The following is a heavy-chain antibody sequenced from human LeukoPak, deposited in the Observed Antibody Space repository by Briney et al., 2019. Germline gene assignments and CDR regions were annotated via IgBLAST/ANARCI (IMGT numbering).Heavy chain of an antibody. CDR1: GGSFSGYY. CDR2: INHSGRT. V-gene: IGHV4-34*01. D-gene: IGHD3-3*01. Sequence: SETLSLTCSVYGGSFSGYYWSWIRQPPGHGLEWIGEINHSGRTNYNPSLKSRVTISVDTSKNQFSLKLSSVTAADTAVYYCARLPFGVVDYWGQGTLVTVSS. CDR3: ARLPFGVVDY. J-gene: IGHJ4*02.